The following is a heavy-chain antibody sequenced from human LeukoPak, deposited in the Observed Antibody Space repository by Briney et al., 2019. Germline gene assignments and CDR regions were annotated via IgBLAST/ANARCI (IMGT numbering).Heavy chain of an antibody. Sequence: SETLSLTCTVSGGSISSSSYYWGWIRQPPGKGLEWIGSIYYSGSTNYNPSLKSRVTISVDTSKTQFSLKLSSVTAADTAVYYCASFHDFWSGFSWFDPWGQGTLVTVSS. D-gene: IGHD3-3*01. CDR1: GGSISSSSYY. V-gene: IGHV4-39*07. J-gene: IGHJ5*02. CDR2: IYYSGST. CDR3: ASFHDFWSGFSWFDP.